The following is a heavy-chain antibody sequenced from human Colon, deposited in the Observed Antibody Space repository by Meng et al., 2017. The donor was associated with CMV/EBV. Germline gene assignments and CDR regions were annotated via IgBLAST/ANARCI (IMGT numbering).Heavy chain of an antibody. Sequence: SGYSFSDYYMHWVRQAPGQGLEWVGWINAKSGGTNYAQKFQGRVTLTTDTSIATAYMELTGLTSDDTAVYYCARAFWSGYYPDYWGQGTLVTVSS. CDR2: INAKSGGT. J-gene: IGHJ4*02. CDR3: ARAFWSGYYPDY. D-gene: IGHD3-3*01. CDR1: GYSFSDYY. V-gene: IGHV1-2*02.